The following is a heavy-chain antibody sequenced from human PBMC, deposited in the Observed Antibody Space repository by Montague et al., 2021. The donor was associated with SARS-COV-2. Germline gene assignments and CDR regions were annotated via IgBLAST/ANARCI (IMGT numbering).Heavy chain of an antibody. V-gene: IGHV4-34*01. D-gene: IGHD3-10*01. J-gene: IGHJ6*03. CDR2: IHHGGST. CDR1: GGSFSTYS. Sequence: SETLSLTRAVHGGSFSTYSWNWIRQPPGKGLEWIGEIHHGGSTNYNPSLKSRVTISADMSKNQFSLKLTSVAAADTAVYYCARLGDGVVPSPILGVGPYYSYYYMDVWGKGTTVTVSS. CDR3: ARLGDGVVPSPILGVGPYYSYYYMDV.